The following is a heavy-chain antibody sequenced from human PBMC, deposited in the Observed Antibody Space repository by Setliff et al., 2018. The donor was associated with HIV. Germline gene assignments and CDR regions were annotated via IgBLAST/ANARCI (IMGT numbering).Heavy chain of an antibody. CDR2: IYYRGAT. J-gene: IGHJ4*02. CDR1: GGFISNSDFY. Sequence: PSETLSLTCTVSGGFISNSDFYWGWIRQSPGKGLEWIGSIYYRGATYYNPTLQSRVTISADTSKNQFYLKLTSVTAADTAIYYCARPYDSLYGWGQGVLVTVSS. CDR3: ARPYDSLYG. D-gene: IGHD3-22*01. V-gene: IGHV4-39*01.